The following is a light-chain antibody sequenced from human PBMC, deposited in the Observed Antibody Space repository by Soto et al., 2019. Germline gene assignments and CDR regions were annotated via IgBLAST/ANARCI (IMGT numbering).Light chain of an antibody. V-gene: IGLV2-14*01. CDR2: DVT. CDR3: SSYTTRSTLV. J-gene: IGLJ2*01. Sequence: QSVLTQPASGSWAPGQSITISFTGTSSDVGAYDFVSWYQHYPGKAPKLVTFDVTHRPPGISDRFSGSKSANTASLTISGLQAEDEAFYYCSSYTTRSTLVFGGGTKLTVL. CDR1: SSDVGAYDF.